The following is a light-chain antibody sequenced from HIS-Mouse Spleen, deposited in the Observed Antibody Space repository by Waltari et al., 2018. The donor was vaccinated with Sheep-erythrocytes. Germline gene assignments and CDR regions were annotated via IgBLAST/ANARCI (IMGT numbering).Light chain of an antibody. J-gene: IGLJ2*01. CDR3: YSTDSSGNGV. CDR2: EDS. CDR1: ALPKKY. Sequence: SYELTQPPSVSVSPGQTARITCSGHALPKKYAYWYQQKSGQAPVLVIYEDSKRPSGIPERFSGSSSGTMATLTISGAQVEDEADYYCYSTDSSGNGVFGGGTKLTVL. V-gene: IGLV3-10*01.